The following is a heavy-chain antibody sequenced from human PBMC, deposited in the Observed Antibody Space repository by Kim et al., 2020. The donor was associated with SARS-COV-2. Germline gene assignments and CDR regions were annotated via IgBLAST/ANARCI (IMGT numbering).Heavy chain of an antibody. D-gene: IGHD2-8*01. V-gene: IGHV3-23*01. Sequence: TYSQDSEEGRSTHSRDNSKNTLYLQMNSLRAEDKAVYYCARGQNGGMDYWGQGTLVTVSS. CDR3: ARGQNGGMDY. J-gene: IGHJ4*02. CDR2: T.